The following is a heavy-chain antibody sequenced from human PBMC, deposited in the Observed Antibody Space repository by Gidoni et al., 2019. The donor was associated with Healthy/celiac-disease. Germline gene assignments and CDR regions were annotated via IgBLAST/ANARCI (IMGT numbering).Heavy chain of an antibody. J-gene: IGHJ6*02. CDR3: ARHRWAAAGNYGMDV. D-gene: IGHD6-13*01. Sequence: EVQLVPSGAVVKKPGESLKISCKGSGYSFTSYWIGWVLQMPGKGLEWMGNIYPCDSDTRYSPSFQGQVTISADKSISTAYLQWSSLKASDTAMYYCARHRWAAAGNYGMDVWGQGTTVTVSS. CDR1: GYSFTSYW. CDR2: IYPCDSDT. V-gene: IGHV5-51*01.